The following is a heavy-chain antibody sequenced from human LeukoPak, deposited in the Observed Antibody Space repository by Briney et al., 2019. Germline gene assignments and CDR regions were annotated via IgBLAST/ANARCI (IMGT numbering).Heavy chain of an antibody. CDR3: ARVGGPDPFDY. CDR2: ISAYNGNT. Sequence: WMGWISAYNGNTNYAQKLQGRVTMTTDTSTSTAYMELRSLRSDDTAVYYCARVGGPDPFDYWGQGTLVTVSS. D-gene: IGHD2-15*01. V-gene: IGHV1-18*01. J-gene: IGHJ4*02.